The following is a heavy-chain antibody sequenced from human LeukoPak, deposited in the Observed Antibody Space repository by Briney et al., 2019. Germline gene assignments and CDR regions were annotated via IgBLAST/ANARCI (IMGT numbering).Heavy chain of an antibody. CDR2: MTHSGST. Sequence: PSETLSLTCAVYGGSFSGYYWSWIRQPPGKGLEWIGEMTHSGSTNYNPSLKSRVTISVDTSKNQFSLKLSSVTAADTAVYYCARGPLLRYFDWSPYYFDYWGQGTLVTVSS. CDR1: GGSFSGYY. CDR3: ARGPLLRYFDWSPYYFDY. J-gene: IGHJ4*02. V-gene: IGHV4-34*01. D-gene: IGHD3-9*01.